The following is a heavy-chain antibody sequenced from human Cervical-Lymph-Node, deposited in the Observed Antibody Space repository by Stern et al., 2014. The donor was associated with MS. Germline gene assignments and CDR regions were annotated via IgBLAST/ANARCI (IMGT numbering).Heavy chain of an antibody. J-gene: IGHJ5*02. V-gene: IGHV1-46*03. CDR3: ASLPEYYYDSSGYSS. Sequence: VQLVQSGAEVKKPGASVKVSCKASGYTFTSYYMHWVRQAPGQGLEWMGIINPSGGSTSYAQKFQGRVTMTRDTSTNTVYMELSSLRSEDTAVYYCASLPEYYYDSSGYSSWGQGTLVTVSS. D-gene: IGHD3-22*01. CDR2: INPSGGST. CDR1: GYTFTSYY.